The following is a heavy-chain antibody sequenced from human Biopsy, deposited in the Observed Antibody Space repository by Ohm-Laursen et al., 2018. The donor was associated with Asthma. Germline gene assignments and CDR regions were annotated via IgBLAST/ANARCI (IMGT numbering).Heavy chain of an antibody. Sequence: GASAKLSCKASGGTFSRYAISWARQAPAQGLEWMGGIIPIFGTSNYEQKFQGRVTFTADKSTSSAYMELSSLRSEDSAVYYCAREVSTVDYGYYYFAMDVWGQGTTVTVSS. V-gene: IGHV1-69*06. J-gene: IGHJ6*02. D-gene: IGHD4-17*01. CDR1: GGTFSRYA. CDR2: IIPIFGTS. CDR3: AREVSTVDYGYYYFAMDV.